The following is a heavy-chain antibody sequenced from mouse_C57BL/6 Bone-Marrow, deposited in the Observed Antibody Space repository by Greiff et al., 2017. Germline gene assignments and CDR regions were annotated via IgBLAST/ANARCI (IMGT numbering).Heavy chain of an antibody. V-gene: IGHV1-62-2*01. D-gene: IGHD2-4*01. J-gene: IGHJ2*01. CDR3: ARHERYYDYEGYFDY. CDR2: FYPGSGSI. CDR1: GYIFTEYT. Sequence: VKLMESGAELVKPGASVKLSCKASGYIFTEYTIHWVKQRSGQGLEWIGWFYPGSGSIKYNERFKDKATLTADKSSNTVYMELSRLTSEDSAVYFCARHERYYDYEGYFDYWGQSTTLTVSS.